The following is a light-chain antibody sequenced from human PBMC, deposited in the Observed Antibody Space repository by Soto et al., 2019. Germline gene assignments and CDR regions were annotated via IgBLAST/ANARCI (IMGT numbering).Light chain of an antibody. J-gene: IGLJ1*01. V-gene: IGLV3-21*04. CDR1: NIGSKS. Sequence: SYELTQPPSVSVAPGKTARITCGGNNIGSKSVHWYQQKPGQAPVLVIYYDSDRTSGIPERFSGSNSGNTATLTISRVEAGDEAEYYCQVWDISSDHYVFGTGTKLTVL. CDR3: QVWDISSDHYV. CDR2: YDS.